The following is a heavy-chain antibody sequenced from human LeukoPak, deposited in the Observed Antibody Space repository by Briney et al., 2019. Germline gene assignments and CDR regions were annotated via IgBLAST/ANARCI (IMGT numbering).Heavy chain of an antibody. CDR2: IHYSGST. J-gene: IGHJ5*02. D-gene: IGHD4-23*01. V-gene: IGHV4-59*01. CDR3: ARVGFMSAVVTGWFDP. Sequence: SETLSLTYTVSGGSISSSFWTWIRQFPGKRLEWIGYIHYSGSTNYNPSLKSRVTISVDTSKNQFSLKLNSVTAADTAVYYCARVGFMSAVVTGWFDPWGQGTLVTVSS. CDR1: GGSISSSF.